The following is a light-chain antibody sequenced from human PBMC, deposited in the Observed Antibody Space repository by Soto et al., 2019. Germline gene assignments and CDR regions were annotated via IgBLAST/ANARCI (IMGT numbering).Light chain of an antibody. CDR1: QSVNSN. V-gene: IGKV3-15*01. CDR3: QQYNFWPPLT. CDR2: DAS. Sequence: EIVMTQSPATLSVSPGERATLSCRASQSVNSNLAWYRQKPGQAPRLLISDASTRATGVPARFSGSGSGTEFTLTISSLQYEDSGIYYWQQYNFWPPLTFGGGTKVEIK. J-gene: IGKJ4*01.